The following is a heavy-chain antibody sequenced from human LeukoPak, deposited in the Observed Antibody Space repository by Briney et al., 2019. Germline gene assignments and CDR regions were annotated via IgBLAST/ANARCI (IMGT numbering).Heavy chain of an antibody. D-gene: IGHD6-19*01. CDR2: ISSSGSVI. J-gene: IGHJ5*02. CDR3: AREDKTVAAPWASPRSGFDR. CDR1: GFTFSSYE. V-gene: IGHV3-48*03. Sequence: GGSLRLSCAASGFTFSSYEMNWVRQAPGKGLEWVSYISSSGSVIYYADSVKGRFTISRDNTKNSVYLQMSSLRAEDTGVYYCAREDKTVAAPWASPRSGFDRWGRGTLVTVSS.